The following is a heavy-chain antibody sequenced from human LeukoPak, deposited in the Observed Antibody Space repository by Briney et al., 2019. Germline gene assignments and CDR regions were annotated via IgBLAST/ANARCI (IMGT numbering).Heavy chain of an antibody. CDR1: GITFSSYG. CDR3: AKAIGSYYDILTGPKSFDY. CDR2: ISGSGGST. D-gene: IGHD3-9*01. Sequence: GGSLRLSCGASGITFSSYGMHWVRQAPGKGLEWVSAISGSGGSTYYADSVKGRFTISRDNSKNTLYLQMNSLRAEDTAVYYCAKAIGSYYDILTGPKSFDYWGQGTLVTVSS. V-gene: IGHV3-23*01. J-gene: IGHJ4*02.